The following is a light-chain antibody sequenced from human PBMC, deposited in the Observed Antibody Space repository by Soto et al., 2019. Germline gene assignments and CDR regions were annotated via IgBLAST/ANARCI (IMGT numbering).Light chain of an antibody. Sequence: EIVLTQSPGTLSLSPGERATLSCRASQSISSSYLAWVQQKPGQAPRLLIYGATSRATGIPDRFSGSESGTDFTLTISRLEPEDFAVYYCQQYSSSPLTFAGGTKVEIK. CDR1: QSISSSY. J-gene: IGKJ4*01. CDR3: QQYSSSPLT. V-gene: IGKV3-20*01. CDR2: GAT.